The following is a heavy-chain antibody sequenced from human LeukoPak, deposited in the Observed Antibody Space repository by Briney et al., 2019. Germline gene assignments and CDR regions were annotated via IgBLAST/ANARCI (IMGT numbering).Heavy chain of an antibody. CDR3: ARDPYYYDSSGYYPTSNWFDP. CDR1: GGTFSSYA. Sequence: SVKVSCKASGGTFSSYAISWVRQAPGQGLEWMGGIIPIFGTANYAQKFQGRVTITTDESTSTAYMELSSLRSEDTAVYYCARDPYYYDSSGYYPTSNWFDPWGQGTQVTVSS. J-gene: IGHJ5*02. V-gene: IGHV1-69*05. CDR2: IIPIFGTA. D-gene: IGHD3-22*01.